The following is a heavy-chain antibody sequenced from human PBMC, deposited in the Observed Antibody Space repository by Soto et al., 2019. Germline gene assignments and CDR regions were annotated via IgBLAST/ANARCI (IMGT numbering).Heavy chain of an antibody. CDR3: ARAWDYGDPIDY. CDR2: INHSGST. D-gene: IGHD4-17*01. J-gene: IGHJ4*02. Sequence: SETLSLTCAVYGGSFSGYYWSWIRQPPGKGLEWIGEINHSGSTNYNPSLKSRVTISEDTSKNQFSLKLSSVTAADTAVYYCARAWDYGDPIDYWGQGTLVTVSS. V-gene: IGHV4-34*01. CDR1: GGSFSGYY.